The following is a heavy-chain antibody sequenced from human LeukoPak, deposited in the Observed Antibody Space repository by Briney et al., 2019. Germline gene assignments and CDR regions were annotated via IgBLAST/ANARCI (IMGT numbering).Heavy chain of an antibody. Sequence: SETLSLTCAVFGGSFSGYFWSWIRQSPEKGLEWIGEINHSRSTNYNPSLKSRITMSIDTSKSQFSLKLSFVTAADTAVYFCTRGWSSLLTIDYWGQGTLVTVSS. V-gene: IGHV4-34*01. D-gene: IGHD3-10*01. J-gene: IGHJ4*02. CDR2: INHSRST. CDR1: GGSFSGYF. CDR3: TRGWSSLLTIDY.